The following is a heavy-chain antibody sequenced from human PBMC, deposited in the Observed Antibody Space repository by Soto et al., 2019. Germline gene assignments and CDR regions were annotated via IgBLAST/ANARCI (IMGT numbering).Heavy chain of an antibody. CDR2: VYYSGST. V-gene: IGHV4-61*01. CDR3: ARGGVEVFGQLWLLGSFDY. D-gene: IGHD5-18*01. Sequence: SETLSLTCTVSGGSVSSGSYYWSWIRQPPGKGLEWIGYVYYSGSTNYNPSLKSRVTISVDTSKNQFSLKLSSVTAADTAVYYCARGGVEVFGQLWLLGSFDYWGQGTLVTVSS. J-gene: IGHJ4*02. CDR1: GGSVSSGSYY.